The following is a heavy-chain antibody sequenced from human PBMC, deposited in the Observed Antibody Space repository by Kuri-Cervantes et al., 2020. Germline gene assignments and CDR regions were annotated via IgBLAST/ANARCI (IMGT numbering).Heavy chain of an antibody. Sequence: GESLKISCAASGFTFSDYYMSWIRQAPGKGLEWVSAISGSGGSTYYADSVKGRFTISRDNSKNTLYLQMNSLRAEDTAVYYCARDLYGSGTETHWGQGTLVTVSS. V-gene: IGHV3-23*01. CDR3: ARDLYGSGTETH. D-gene: IGHD3-10*01. CDR2: ISGSGGST. CDR1: GFTFSDYY. J-gene: IGHJ4*02.